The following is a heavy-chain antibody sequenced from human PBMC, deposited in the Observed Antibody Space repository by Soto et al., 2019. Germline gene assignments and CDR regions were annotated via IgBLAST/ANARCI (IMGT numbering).Heavy chain of an antibody. D-gene: IGHD1-20*01. V-gene: IGHV1-2*02. Sequence: QVQLVQSGAEVKKPGASVKVSCKASGYTFTGYYMHWVRQAPGQGLEWMGWINPNSGGTNYAQKFQGRVTMTRDTYISTAYMELSRLRSDDTAVYYCARDKGRGNNCNWFDPWGQGTLVTVSS. CDR2: INPNSGGT. CDR3: ARDKGRGNNCNWFDP. CDR1: GYTFTGYY. J-gene: IGHJ5*02.